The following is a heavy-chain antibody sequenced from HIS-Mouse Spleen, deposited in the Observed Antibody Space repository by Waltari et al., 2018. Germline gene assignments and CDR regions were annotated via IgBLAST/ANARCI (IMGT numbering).Heavy chain of an antibody. CDR3: ARLAAAGTY. V-gene: IGHV4-39*07. CDR2: IYYSGST. D-gene: IGHD6-13*01. CDR1: GGSISSSSYY. Sequence: QLQLQESGPGLVKPSETLSLPRTVSGGSISSSSYYWSWIRQPPGKGLEWIGSIYYSGSTYYNPSLKSRVTISVDTSKNQFSLKLSSVTAADTAVYYCARLAAAGTYWGQGTLVTVSS. J-gene: IGHJ4*02.